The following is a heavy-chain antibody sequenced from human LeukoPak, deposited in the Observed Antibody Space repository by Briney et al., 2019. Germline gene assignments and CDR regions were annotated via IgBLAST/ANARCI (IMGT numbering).Heavy chain of an antibody. Sequence: SETLSLICAVSGGSISSYHWSWIRQPPGKGLEWLGYIYYSGSTNYNPSLKSRVTISIDTSKNQFSLKLSSVTAADTAVYYCARESLSGNYYGMDVWGQGTTVTVSS. V-gene: IGHV4-59*01. CDR1: GGSISSYH. D-gene: IGHD2/OR15-2a*01. J-gene: IGHJ6*02. CDR3: ARESLSGNYYGMDV. CDR2: IYYSGST.